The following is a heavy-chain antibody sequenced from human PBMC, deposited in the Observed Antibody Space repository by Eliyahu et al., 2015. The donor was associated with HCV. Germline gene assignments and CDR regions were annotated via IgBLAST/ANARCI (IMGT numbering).Heavy chain of an antibody. CDR3: AREYYDILTGYYGGFFDY. V-gene: IGHV4-39*02. CDR2: IYYSGST. D-gene: IGHD3-9*01. J-gene: IGHJ4*02. CDR1: GGSISSSXYY. Sequence: QLQLQESGPGLVKPSETLSLTCTVSGGSISSSXYYWGWIRQPPGKGLEWIGSIYYSGSTYYNPSLKSRVTISVDTSKNQFSLKLSSVTAADTAVYYCAREYYDILTGYYGGFFDYWGQGTLVTVSS.